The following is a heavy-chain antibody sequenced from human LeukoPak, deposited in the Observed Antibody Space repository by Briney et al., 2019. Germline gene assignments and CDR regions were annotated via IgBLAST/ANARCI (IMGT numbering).Heavy chain of an antibody. CDR2: ISGSGGGT. D-gene: IGHD6-19*01. Sequence: GGSLRLSCAASGFTFSSYAMSWVRQAPGEGLEWVSAISGSGGGTYYADSVKGRFTISRDNSKNTLYLQMNSLRAEDTAVYYCAKDWSSGWYEPPKCFDYWGQGTLVTVSS. J-gene: IGHJ4*02. V-gene: IGHV3-23*01. CDR3: AKDWSSGWYEPPKCFDY. CDR1: GFTFSSYA.